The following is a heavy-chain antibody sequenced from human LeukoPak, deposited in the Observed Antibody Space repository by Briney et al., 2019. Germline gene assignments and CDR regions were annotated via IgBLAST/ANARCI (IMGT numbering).Heavy chain of an antibody. D-gene: IGHD2-8*02. CDR2: IAPSVDTT. J-gene: IGHJ4*02. CDR1: GCTFSNYL. CDR3: VREESGGYFDY. Sequence: ASVKIACKSFGCTFSNYLLHWVRQAPGQGLEWVGRIAPSVDTTTYAQKSRGRVTMTRDKSTSTVYMELSSLRSDDTAIYYCVREESGGYFDYWGQGTLVTVSS. V-gene: IGHV1-46*01.